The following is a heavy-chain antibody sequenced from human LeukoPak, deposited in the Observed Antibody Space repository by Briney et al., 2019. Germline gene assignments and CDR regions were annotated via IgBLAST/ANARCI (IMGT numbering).Heavy chain of an antibody. CDR1: GGSFSGYY. CDR3: ATRGPYSNYFDY. CDR2: INHSGST. J-gene: IGHJ4*02. D-gene: IGHD6-13*01. V-gene: IGHV4-34*01. Sequence: SETLSLTCAVYGGSFSGYYWSWIRQPPGKGLEWIGEINHSGSTNYNPSLKSRVTISVDTSKNQFSLKLSSVTAADTAVYYCATRGPYSNYFDYWGQGTLVTVSS.